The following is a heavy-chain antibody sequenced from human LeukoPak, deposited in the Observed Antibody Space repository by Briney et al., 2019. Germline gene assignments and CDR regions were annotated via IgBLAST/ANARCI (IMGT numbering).Heavy chain of an antibody. D-gene: IGHD6-19*01. CDR1: GYIFTGYY. CDR3: ARENNSGWYRKAAFDY. J-gene: IGHJ4*02. CDR2: INPNGGGT. Sequence: ASVKVSCKASGYIFTGYYIHWVRQAPGQGLEWMGWINPNGGGTNYAQNFQGRVTMTRDTSISTAYMELSRLRSDDTAIYYCARENNSGWYRKAAFDYWGQGTLVTVTS. V-gene: IGHV1-2*02.